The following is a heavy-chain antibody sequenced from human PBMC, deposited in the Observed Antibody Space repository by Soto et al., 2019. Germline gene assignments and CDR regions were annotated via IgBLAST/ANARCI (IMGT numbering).Heavy chain of an antibody. D-gene: IGHD3-10*01. CDR1: GGSISSYY. J-gene: IGHJ5*02. CDR2: IYYSGST. Sequence: LSLTCTVSGGSISSYYWSWIRQPPGKGLEWIGYIYYSGSTNYNPSLKSRVTISVDTSKNQFSLKLSSVTAADTAVYYCARVTTMVRGVIVTSLLDPWGQGTLVTVS. CDR3: ARVTTMVRGVIVTSLLDP. V-gene: IGHV4-59*01.